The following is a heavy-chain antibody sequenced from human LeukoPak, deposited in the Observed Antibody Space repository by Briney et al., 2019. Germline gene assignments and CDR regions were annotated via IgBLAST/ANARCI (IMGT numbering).Heavy chain of an antibody. Sequence: ASVKVSCKASGGTFSSYAISWVRQAPGQGLEWMGGTIPIFGTANYAQKFQGRVTITADESTSTAYMELSSLRSEDTAVYYCAREEHGLVSDAFDIWGQGTMVTVSS. D-gene: IGHD6-19*01. V-gene: IGHV1-69*13. J-gene: IGHJ3*02. CDR1: GGTFSSYA. CDR3: AREEHGLVSDAFDI. CDR2: TIPIFGTA.